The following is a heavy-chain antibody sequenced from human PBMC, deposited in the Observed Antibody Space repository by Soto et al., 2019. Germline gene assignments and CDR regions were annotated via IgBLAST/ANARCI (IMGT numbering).Heavy chain of an antibody. D-gene: IGHD2-21*01. Sequence: QVQLQESGPGLVKPSQTLSLSCTVSGDSISRGGYYWNWIRQHPMKGLEWIGYIYHSGSTNYNPSLKSRVTKSVDTSKNQLSVELTNVTASDTSVYYCVGDGAGAYGLRGFGPWGQGILVTVSS. CDR2: IYHSGST. CDR1: GDSISRGGYY. J-gene: IGHJ5*02. CDR3: VGDGAGAYGLRGFGP. V-gene: IGHV4-31*03.